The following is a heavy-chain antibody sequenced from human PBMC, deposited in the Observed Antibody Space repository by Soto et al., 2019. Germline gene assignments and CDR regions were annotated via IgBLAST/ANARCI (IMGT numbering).Heavy chain of an antibody. CDR2: IYYSGST. V-gene: IGHV4-39*01. Sequence: QLQLQESGPGLVKPSETLSLTCTVSGDSITSNSYFWAWIRQPPGKGLEWIGIIYYSGSTYHNPSLKSRVTTSVDRSNNQFALKLTSVTAADTAVYYCARHFSVDHFDYWGQGALVTVSS. D-gene: IGHD3-9*01. CDR1: GDSITSNSYF. CDR3: ARHFSVDHFDY. J-gene: IGHJ4*02.